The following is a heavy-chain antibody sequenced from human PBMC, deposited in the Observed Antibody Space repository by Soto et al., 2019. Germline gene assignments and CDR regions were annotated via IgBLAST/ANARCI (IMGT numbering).Heavy chain of an antibody. CDR1: GGSISSYY. D-gene: IGHD6-13*01. CDR3: ARAGSTWRYFFDY. Sequence: SETLSLTCTVSGGSISSYYWTWIRQPPGKGLEWVGYVYYSGTTYYNPSLQSRVTISVDTSKNQFSLKVKSVTAADTAVYYCARAGSTWRYFFDYWGQGSLVTVSS. V-gene: IGHV4-59*01. J-gene: IGHJ4*02. CDR2: VYYSGTT.